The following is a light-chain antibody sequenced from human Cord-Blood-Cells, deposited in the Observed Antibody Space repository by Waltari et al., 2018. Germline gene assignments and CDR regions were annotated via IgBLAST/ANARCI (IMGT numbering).Light chain of an antibody. Sequence: QSALTQPASVSGSPGQSITISCTGTSSDVGSYNLVSWYQQHPGKAPKLMIYEGSKRPSVFSNRFSGSNAGNTASLTISGLQAEDEADYYCCSYAGSSTLVFGGGTKLTVL. J-gene: IGLJ3*02. CDR3: CSYAGSSTLV. CDR1: SSDVGSYNL. CDR2: EGS. V-gene: IGLV2-23*01.